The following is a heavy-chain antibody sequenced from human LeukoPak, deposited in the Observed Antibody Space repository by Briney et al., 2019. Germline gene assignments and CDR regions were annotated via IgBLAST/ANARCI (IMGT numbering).Heavy chain of an antibody. V-gene: IGHV3-20*04. CDR3: ARDRVPAAIGVFDY. CDR1: GFTFDDYG. Sequence: GGSLRHSCAASGFTFDDYGMSWVRQAPGKGLEWVSGINWNGGSTGYADSVKGRFTISRDNAKNSLYLQMNSLRAEDTALYYCARDRVPAAIGVFDYWGQGTLVTVSS. D-gene: IGHD2-2*02. J-gene: IGHJ4*02. CDR2: INWNGGST.